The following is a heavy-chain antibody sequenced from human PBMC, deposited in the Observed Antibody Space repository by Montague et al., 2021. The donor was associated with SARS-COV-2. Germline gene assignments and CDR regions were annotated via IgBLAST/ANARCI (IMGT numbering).Heavy chain of an antibody. CDR3: ASHVFVMTGTNYHGLDA. CDR1: GGSISSTSYY. CDR2: IYNSGST. J-gene: IGHJ6*02. Sequence: SETLSLTCSVSGGSISSTSYYWSWIRQPPGKGLEWIGSIYNSGSTXYNPSLRSRVTISVDTSKNQFSLKLSSVTAADTAVYHCASHVFVMTGTNYHGLDAWGQGTLVTVSS. D-gene: IGHD3-9*01. V-gene: IGHV4-39*01.